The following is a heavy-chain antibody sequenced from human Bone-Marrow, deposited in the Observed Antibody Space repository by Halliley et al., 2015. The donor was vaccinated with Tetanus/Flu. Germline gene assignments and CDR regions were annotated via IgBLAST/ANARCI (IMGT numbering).Heavy chain of an antibody. V-gene: IGHV3-48*03. CDR3: ATLDGTSSLGSDY. J-gene: IGHJ4*02. D-gene: IGHD3-10*01. CDR1: GFTFSSYE. CDR2: ISSSGTTI. Sequence: SLRFSCAASGFTFSSYEMNWVRQAPGKGLEWVSYISSSGTTIYYADSVKGRFTISRDNAKNSLYLQMNSLRSEDTAVYYCATLDGTSSLGSDYWGQGTLVTVSS.